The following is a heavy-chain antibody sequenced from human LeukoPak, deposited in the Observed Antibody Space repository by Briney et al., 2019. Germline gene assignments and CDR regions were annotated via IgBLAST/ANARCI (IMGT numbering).Heavy chain of an antibody. D-gene: IGHD3-10*02. CDR2: IKQDGSEK. V-gene: IGHV3-7*01. CDR1: SSSSYY. CDR3: AELGITMIGGV. Sequence: SSSSYYWGWIRQPPGKGLEWVANIKQDGSEKYYVDSVKGRFTISRDNAKNSLYLQMNSLRAEDTAVYYCAELGITMIGGVWGKGTTVTISS. J-gene: IGHJ6*04.